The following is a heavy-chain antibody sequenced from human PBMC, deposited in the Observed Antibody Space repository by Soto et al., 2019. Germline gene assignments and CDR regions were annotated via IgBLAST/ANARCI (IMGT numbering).Heavy chain of an antibody. D-gene: IGHD3-10*01. V-gene: IGHV3-72*01. J-gene: IGHJ6*02. Sequence: EVQLVESGGGLVQPGGSLRLSCAVSGFIFSDHYMDWVRQAPGKGLEWVGRSRNKINSYTTQYAASVKGRFTISRDDSKNSLYLQMNSLKTDDTAVYYCAREGPPKLWSGDFYYYYGMDVWGQGTTVTVSS. CDR1: GFIFSDHY. CDR2: SRNKINSYTT. CDR3: AREGPPKLWSGDFYYYYGMDV.